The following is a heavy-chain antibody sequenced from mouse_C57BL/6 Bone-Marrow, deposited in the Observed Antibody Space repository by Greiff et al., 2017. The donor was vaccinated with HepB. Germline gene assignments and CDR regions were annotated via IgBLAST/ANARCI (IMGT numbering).Heavy chain of an antibody. CDR1: GYTFTSYW. J-gene: IGHJ4*01. V-gene: IGHV1-55*01. D-gene: IGHD1-1*01. CDR2: IYPGSGST. CDR3: ARSYYGKGYAMDY. Sequence: QVQLQQPGAELVKPGASVKMSCKASGYTFTSYWITWVKQRPGQGLEWIGDIYPGSGSTNYNEKFKSKATLTVDTSSSTAYIQLSSLTSEDSAVYYCARSYYGKGYAMDYWGQGTSVTVSS.